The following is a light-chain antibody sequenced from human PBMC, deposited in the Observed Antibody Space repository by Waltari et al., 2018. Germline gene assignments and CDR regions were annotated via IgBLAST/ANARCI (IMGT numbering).Light chain of an antibody. CDR3: KQSYSNPPLT. J-gene: IGKJ4*01. CDR2: DAS. Sequence: DIQITQSPSSLSVSLGYIVTIPYRALQIISSYLTWYQPTPGKAPKLLIYDASSLQSGVPSRFSGSGSGTDFTVTISSLQPEDFATDYCKQSYSNPPLTFGGGTKVEIK. V-gene: IGKV1-39*01. CDR1: QIISSY.